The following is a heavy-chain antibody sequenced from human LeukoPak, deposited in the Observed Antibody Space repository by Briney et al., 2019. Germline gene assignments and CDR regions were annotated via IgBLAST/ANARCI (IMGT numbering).Heavy chain of an antibody. J-gene: IGHJ4*02. CDR3: ARSLTMVRGYDY. D-gene: IGHD3-10*01. CDR2: IQYDGSNK. CDR1: GFTFSSYD. V-gene: IGHV3-30*02. Sequence: PGGSLRLSCAVSGFTFSSYDMHWVRQAPGKGLEWVTFIQYDGSNKYYADSVKGRFTISRDNSKNTLYLQMNSLRAEDTAVYYCARSLTMVRGYDYWGQGTLVTVSS.